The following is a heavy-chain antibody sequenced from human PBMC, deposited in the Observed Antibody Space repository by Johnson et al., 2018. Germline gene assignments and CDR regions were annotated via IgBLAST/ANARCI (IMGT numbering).Heavy chain of an antibody. CDR1: GFIFSSYS. CDR3: ARNDVGTFDI. Sequence: VQLVESGGGLVQPGGSXRLSCEVSGFIFSSYSMNWVRKPPGKGLEWVSYISVSSSTIYYADSVKGRFTISRDNAKNSLYLQMNSLRDEDPAVYYCARNDVGTFDIWGQGTTGTVSS. D-gene: IGHD1-1*01. V-gene: IGHV3-48*02. J-gene: IGHJ3*02. CDR2: ISVSSSTI.